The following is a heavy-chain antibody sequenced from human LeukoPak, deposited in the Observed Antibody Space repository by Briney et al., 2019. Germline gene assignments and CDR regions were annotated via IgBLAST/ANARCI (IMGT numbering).Heavy chain of an antibody. J-gene: IGHJ4*02. D-gene: IGHD5-12*01. CDR2: IYTSGST. V-gene: IGHV4-4*07. CDR1: GGSISSYY. Sequence: PSETLSLTCTVSGGSISSYYWSWIRQPAGKGLEWIGRIYTSGSTNYNPSLKSRVTMSVDTSMNQFSLKLSSVTAADTAVYYCASELRLRAFDYWGQGTLVTVSS. CDR3: ASELRLRAFDY.